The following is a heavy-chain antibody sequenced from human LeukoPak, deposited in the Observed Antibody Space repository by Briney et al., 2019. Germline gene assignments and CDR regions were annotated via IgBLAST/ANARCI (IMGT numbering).Heavy chain of an antibody. CDR3: ARLGYCTNGVCFLGPDY. J-gene: IGHJ4*02. D-gene: IGHD2-8*01. CDR2: IKQDGSEK. Sequence: GGSLRLSCAASGFTFSSYWMSWVRQAPGKGLEWVANIKQDGSEKYYVDSVKGRFTISRDNAKNSLYLQMNSLRAEDKAVYYCARLGYCTNGVCFLGPDYWGQGTLVTVSS. V-gene: IGHV3-7*01. CDR1: GFTFSSYW.